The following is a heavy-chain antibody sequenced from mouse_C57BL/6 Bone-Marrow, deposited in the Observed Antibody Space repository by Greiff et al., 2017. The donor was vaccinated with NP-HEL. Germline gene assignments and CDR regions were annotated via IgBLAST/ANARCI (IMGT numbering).Heavy chain of an antibody. CDR1: GYAFSSSW. J-gene: IGHJ4*01. CDR2: IYPGDGDT. D-gene: IGHD2-5*01. Sequence: QVQLKQSGPELVKPGASVKISCKASGYAFSSSWLNWVKQRPGTGLEWIGRIYPGDGDTNYNGKFKGKATLTADKSSSTAYMQLSSLTSEDSAVYFCARSGYSNYDAMDYWGQGTSVTVSS. V-gene: IGHV1-82*01. CDR3: ARSGYSNYDAMDY.